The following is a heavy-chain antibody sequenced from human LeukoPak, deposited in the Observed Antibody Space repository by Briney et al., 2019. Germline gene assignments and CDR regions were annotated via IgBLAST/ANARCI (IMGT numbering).Heavy chain of an antibody. V-gene: IGHV4-59*07. CDR3: AKYYGSGTYYFDY. J-gene: IGHJ4*02. Sequence: PSDTLSLTCTASGGSISSYYWSWIRQPPGKGLEWIGYIYYSGSTNYNPSLKSRVTISVDTSKNQFSLKLSSVTAADTAVYYCAKYYGSGTYYFDYWGQGTLVTVSS. CDR1: GGSISSYY. CDR2: IYYSGST. D-gene: IGHD3-10*01.